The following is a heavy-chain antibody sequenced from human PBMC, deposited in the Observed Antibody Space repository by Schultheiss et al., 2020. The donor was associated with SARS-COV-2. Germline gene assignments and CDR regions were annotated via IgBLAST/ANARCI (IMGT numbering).Heavy chain of an antibody. Sequence: SETLSLTCAVYGGSFSGYYWSWIRQPPGKGLEWIGEINHSGTTNYNPSLKSRVTISVDTSKNQFSLKLSSVTAADTAVYYCARIRVRCGSASCHHYYYYGMDAWGKGTRDTVS. D-gene: IGHD2-2*01. J-gene: IGHJ6*04. CDR1: GGSFSGYY. CDR3: ARIRVRCGSASCHHYYYYGMDA. V-gene: IGHV4-34*01. CDR2: INHSGTT.